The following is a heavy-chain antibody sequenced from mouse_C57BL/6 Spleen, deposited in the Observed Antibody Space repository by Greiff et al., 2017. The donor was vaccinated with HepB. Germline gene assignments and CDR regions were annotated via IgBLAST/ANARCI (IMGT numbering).Heavy chain of an antibody. CDR3: ARDRGWYYAMDY. CDR2: ISDGGSYT. CDR1: GFTFSSYA. J-gene: IGHJ4*01. Sequence: EVMLVESGGGLVKPGGSLKLSCAASGFTFSSYAMSWVRQTPEKRLEWVATISDGGSYTYYPDNVKGRFTISRVNAKNNLYLQMSHLKSEDTAMYYCARDRGWYYAMDYWGQGTSVTVSS. D-gene: IGHD2-3*01. V-gene: IGHV5-4*03.